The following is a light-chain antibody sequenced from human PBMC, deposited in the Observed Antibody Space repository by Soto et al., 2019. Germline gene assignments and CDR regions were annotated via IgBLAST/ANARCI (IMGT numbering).Light chain of an antibody. V-gene: IGKV1-5*01. CDR2: DAS. Sequence: DIQMTQSPSTLSASVGDRVTITCRASQSISTWLAWYQQKPGKAPKLLIYDASSLQSGVPSRFSGHGSGTDFTLTISCLQPDDFATYYCQQYNSYTTFGQGTKVDIK. J-gene: IGKJ2*01. CDR1: QSISTW. CDR3: QQYNSYTT.